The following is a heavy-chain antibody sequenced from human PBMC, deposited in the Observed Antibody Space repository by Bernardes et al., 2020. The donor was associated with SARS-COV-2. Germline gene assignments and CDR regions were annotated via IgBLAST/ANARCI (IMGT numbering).Heavy chain of an antibody. V-gene: IGHV3-23*01. CDR1: GFTFSSYA. D-gene: IGHD3-3*01. CDR2: ISGSVGTT. Sequence: GGSLRLSCAASGFTFSSYAMSLVRQAPGTGPEWVSSISGSVGTTFYADSVKGRFTISRDNSKNTLYLQMNSLRAEDTAVYYCAKFLAGSSPHRTGAVTYFDYWGQGTLVTVSS. CDR3: AKFLAGSSPHRTGAVTYFDY. J-gene: IGHJ4*02.